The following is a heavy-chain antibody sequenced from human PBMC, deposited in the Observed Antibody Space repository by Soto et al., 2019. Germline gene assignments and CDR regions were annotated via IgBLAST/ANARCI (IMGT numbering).Heavy chain of an antibody. V-gene: IGHV4-31*03. CDR3: AASNTSNCRPSCAVDV. CDR2: IYYRGST. Sequence: PSETLSLTCTVSGGSISSGGYYWTWIRQHPGKGLEWIGNIYYRGSTSYNPSLKSRVTISVDTSKNQFSLKLSSVTAADTAMYYCAASNTSNCRPSCAVDVWGQGTTVTVSS. J-gene: IGHJ6*02. D-gene: IGHD1-1*01. CDR1: GGSISSGGYY.